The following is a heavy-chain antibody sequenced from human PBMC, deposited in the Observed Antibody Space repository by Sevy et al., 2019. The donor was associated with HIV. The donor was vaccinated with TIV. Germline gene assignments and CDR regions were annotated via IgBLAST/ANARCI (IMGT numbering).Heavy chain of an antibody. CDR2: ISYDGSDK. CDR3: AKDLLGDYYDSSGVLDY. Sequence: GGFLRLSCAASGFTFSSYGMHWVRQAPGKGLEWVAVISYDGSDKFYADSVKGRFTISRDNSKNTVYLQMNSLGPEDAAVYYCAKDLLGDYYDSSGVLDYWGQGTLVTVSS. CDR1: GFTFSSYG. J-gene: IGHJ4*02. D-gene: IGHD3-22*01. V-gene: IGHV3-30*18.